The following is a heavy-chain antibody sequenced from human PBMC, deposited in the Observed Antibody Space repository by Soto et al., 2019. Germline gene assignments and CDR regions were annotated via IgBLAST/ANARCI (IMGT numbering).Heavy chain of an antibody. J-gene: IGHJ6*02. Sequence: ASVKVSCKASGGTFSSYAISWVRQAPGQGLEWMGGIIPIFGTANYAQKFQGRVTITADESTSTAYMELSSLRSEDTAVYYCARFPITMVRGANYYYYGMDVWGQGTTVTVSS. CDR3: ARFPITMVRGANYYYYGMDV. D-gene: IGHD3-10*01. CDR1: GGTFSSYA. CDR2: IIPIFGTA. V-gene: IGHV1-69*13.